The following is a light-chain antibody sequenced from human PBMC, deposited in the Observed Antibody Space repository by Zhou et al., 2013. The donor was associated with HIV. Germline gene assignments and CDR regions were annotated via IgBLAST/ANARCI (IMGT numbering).Light chain of an antibody. V-gene: IGKV2-30*02. Sequence: DVVMTQSPLSLPVTLGQPASISCRSSQSLVHSDGNTYLNWFQQRPGQSPRRLIYQVSDRDSGVPDRFSGSGSDTDFTLKISRVEADDVGVYYCMQGTHWPRTFGQGTKVEI. J-gene: IGKJ1*01. CDR3: MQGTHWPRT. CDR1: QSLVHSDGNTY. CDR2: QVS.